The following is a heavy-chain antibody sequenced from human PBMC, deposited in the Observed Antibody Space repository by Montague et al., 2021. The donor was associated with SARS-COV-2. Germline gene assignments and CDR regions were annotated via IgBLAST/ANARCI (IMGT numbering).Heavy chain of an antibody. Sequence: SETLSLTCAVYGGSLSGYYWSWIRQPPGEGLEWIAEISHSGSTSYNPSLKSRVTISVDTSKNQFSLKLSSVTAADTAVYYCAREDRWNWFDPWGQGILVTVSS. V-gene: IGHV4-34*01. CDR1: GGSLSGYY. CDR2: ISHSGST. CDR3: AREDRWNWFDP. J-gene: IGHJ5*02. D-gene: IGHD5-24*01.